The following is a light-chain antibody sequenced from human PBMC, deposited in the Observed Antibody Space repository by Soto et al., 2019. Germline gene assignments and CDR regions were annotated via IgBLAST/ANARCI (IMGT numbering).Light chain of an antibody. CDR2: GVS. V-gene: IGKV3-20*01. CDR1: QSLSGNY. Sequence: EIVLTQSPGTLSLSPGERATLSCRASQSLSGNYLAWYQQKPGQAPRLLIFGVSSRATGIPDRFSGSGSGTDFTLTINRLEPEDSAVYYCQQYGSSPPYTFGQGTKVEI. J-gene: IGKJ2*01. CDR3: QQYGSSPPYT.